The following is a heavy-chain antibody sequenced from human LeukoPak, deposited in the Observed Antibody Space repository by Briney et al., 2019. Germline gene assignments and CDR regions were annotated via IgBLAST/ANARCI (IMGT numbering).Heavy chain of an antibody. CDR1: GGSFSGYY. J-gene: IGHJ6*04. CDR2: INHSGST. CDR3: ARGFKTAPHLDV. Sequence: PSETLSLTCAVYGGSFSGYYWSWIRQPPGKGLEWIGEINHSGSTNYNPSLKSRVTISVDTSKNQFSLKLSSVTAADTAVYYCARGFKTAPHLDVWGKGTTVTVSS. V-gene: IGHV4-34*01.